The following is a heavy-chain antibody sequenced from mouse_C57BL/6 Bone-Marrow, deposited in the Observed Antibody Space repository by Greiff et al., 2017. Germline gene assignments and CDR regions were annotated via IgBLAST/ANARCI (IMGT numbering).Heavy chain of an antibody. J-gene: IGHJ4*01. Sequence: VQLQQPGAELVMPGASVKLSCKASGYTFTSYWMHWVTQRPGQGLEWIGEIDPSDSYTNYNQKVKGKSTLTVDKSSSTAYMQLSSLTSEDSAVYYCASGSSYNYAMDYWGQGTSVTVSS. D-gene: IGHD1-1*01. V-gene: IGHV1-69*01. CDR3: ASGSSYNYAMDY. CDR2: IDPSDSYT. CDR1: GYTFTSYW.